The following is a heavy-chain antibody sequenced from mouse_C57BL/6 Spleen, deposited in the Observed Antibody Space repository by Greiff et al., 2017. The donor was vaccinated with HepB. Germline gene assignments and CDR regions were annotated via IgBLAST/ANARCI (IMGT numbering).Heavy chain of an antibody. CDR3: TTYGSSYGYFDV. V-gene: IGHV6-6*01. Sequence: EVKLEESGGGLVQPGGSMKLSCAASGFTFSDAWMDWVRQSPEKGLEWVAEIRNKANNHATYYAESVKGRFTISRDDSKSSVYLQMNSLRAEDTGIDYCTTYGSSYGYFDVWGTGTTVTVSS. CDR1: GFTFSDAW. J-gene: IGHJ1*03. D-gene: IGHD1-1*01. CDR2: IRNKANNHAT.